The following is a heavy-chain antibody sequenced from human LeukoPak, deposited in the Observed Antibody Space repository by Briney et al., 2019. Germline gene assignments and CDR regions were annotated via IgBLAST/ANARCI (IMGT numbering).Heavy chain of an antibody. D-gene: IGHD4-17*01. J-gene: IGHJ4*02. CDR1: GFTVRRNY. CDR3: VRVGDYGDSH. V-gene: IGHV3-53*01. Sequence: PGGSLRLSCAASGFTVRRNYISWVRQAPGRGLEWVSVIISCGGTSYTDSVKGRFTILRDSSKNTVFLQMNSLRAEDTAVYYCVRVGDYGDSHWGQGTLVTVSS. CDR2: IISCGGT.